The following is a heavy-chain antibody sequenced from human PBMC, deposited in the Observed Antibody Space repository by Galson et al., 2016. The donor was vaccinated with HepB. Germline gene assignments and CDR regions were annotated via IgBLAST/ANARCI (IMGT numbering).Heavy chain of an antibody. CDR3: AKDYLVLRYFDWLISKGAFDI. CDR2: IWYDGITE. D-gene: IGHD3-9*01. CDR1: GFTFSNYG. J-gene: IGHJ3*02. Sequence: SLRLSCAASGFTFSNYGIHWVRQAPGQGLEWVAVIWYDGITEYYSDSVKGRFTISRDNSKNTLYLQMNSLRAEDTAVYYCAKDYLVLRYFDWLISKGAFDIWGQGTMVTASS. V-gene: IGHV3-33*06.